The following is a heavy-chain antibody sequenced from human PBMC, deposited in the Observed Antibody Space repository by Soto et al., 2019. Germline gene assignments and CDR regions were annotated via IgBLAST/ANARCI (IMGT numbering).Heavy chain of an antibody. CDR1: GYTFTSYY. D-gene: IGHD2-15*01. V-gene: IGHV1-46*01. Sequence: QVQLVQSGAEVKKPGASVKVSCKASGYTFTSYYMHWVRQAPGQGLEWMGIINPSGGSTSYAQKFQGRVTMTRDTSTSTVYMELSSLGSEDTAVYYCARVGCSGGSCYSQDTGIDYWGQGTLVTVSS. CDR3: ARVGCSGGSCYSQDTGIDY. CDR2: INPSGGST. J-gene: IGHJ4*02.